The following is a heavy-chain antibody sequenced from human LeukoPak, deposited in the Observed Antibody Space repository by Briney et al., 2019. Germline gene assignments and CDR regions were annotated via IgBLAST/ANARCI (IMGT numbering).Heavy chain of an antibody. J-gene: IGHJ3*02. CDR3: CRGAALDI. CDR2: ISGSGGST. Sequence: PGGSLRLSCAASGFTFSSYAMTWVRQAPGKGLEWVSVISGSGGSTYYADSVKGRFTISRDNSKNTLYLQMNSLRAEDTAVYYRCRGAALDIWGQGTMVTVSS. V-gene: IGHV3-23*01. CDR1: GFTFSSYA.